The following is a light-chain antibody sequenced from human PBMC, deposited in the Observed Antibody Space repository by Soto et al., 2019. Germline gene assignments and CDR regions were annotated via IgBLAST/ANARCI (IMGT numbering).Light chain of an antibody. CDR1: SSDVGFYNF. J-gene: IGLJ1*01. Sequence: QSVLTQPPSASGSPGQSLTISCTGTSSDVGFYNFVSWYQQRPSKAPKLVIYEVTKRPSGVPDRFSGSKSGSTASLTVSGLQADDEADYYCASYAGTNLFVFGSGTKVTVL. CDR2: EVT. V-gene: IGLV2-8*01. CDR3: ASYAGTNLFV.